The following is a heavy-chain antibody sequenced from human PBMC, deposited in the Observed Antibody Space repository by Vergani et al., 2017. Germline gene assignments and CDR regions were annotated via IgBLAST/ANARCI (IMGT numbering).Heavy chain of an antibody. V-gene: IGHV3-48*03. J-gene: IGHJ4*02. CDR3: ARGGNSGSYLGY. D-gene: IGHD1-26*01. CDR1: GSTFRSYA. CDR2: ISSSGSTI. Sequence: EVQLLESGGGLVQPGGSLRLSCAAPGSTFRSYAMSWVRQAPGKGLEWVSYISSSGSTIYYADSVKGRFTISRDNAKNSLYLQMNSLRAEDTAVYYCARGGNSGSYLGYWGQGTLVTVSS.